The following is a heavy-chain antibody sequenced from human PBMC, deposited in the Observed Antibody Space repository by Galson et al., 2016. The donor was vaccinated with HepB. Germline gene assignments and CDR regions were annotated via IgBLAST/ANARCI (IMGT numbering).Heavy chain of an antibody. V-gene: IGHV3-33*01. CDR2: IWYDGSKK. J-gene: IGHJ6*02. CDR3: ASQDTVVVPLGAGGMDV. CDR1: GFTFSSYV. D-gene: IGHD2-2*01. Sequence: SLRLSCAASGFTFSSYVMHWVRQAPGKGLEWVALIWYDGSKKHYADSVKGRFTISRDNSKNTLYLQMNSLRAEDTAVYYCASQDTVVVPLGAGGMDVWGQGTTVTVSS.